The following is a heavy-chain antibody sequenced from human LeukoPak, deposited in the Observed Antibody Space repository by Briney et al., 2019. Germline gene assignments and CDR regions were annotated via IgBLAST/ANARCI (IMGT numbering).Heavy chain of an antibody. CDR1: GFTFSSYA. D-gene: IGHD6-13*01. Sequence: GGSLRLSCAASGFTFSSYAMSWVRQAPGKGLEWVSGISWNSGSIGYADSVKGRFTISRDNAKNSLYLQMNSLRAEDTALYYCATGSSWYYLDYWGQGTLVTVSS. V-gene: IGHV3-9*01. J-gene: IGHJ4*02. CDR2: ISWNSGSI. CDR3: ATGSSWYYLDY.